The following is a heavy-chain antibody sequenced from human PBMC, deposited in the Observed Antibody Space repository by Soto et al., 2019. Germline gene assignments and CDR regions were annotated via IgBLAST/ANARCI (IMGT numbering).Heavy chain of an antibody. J-gene: IGHJ5*02. CDR1: GYTFTGYY. D-gene: IGHD3-22*01. CDR3: ARILYYYDSSGYSVSNNWFDP. Sequence: ASVKVSCKASGYTFTGYYMHWVRQAPGQGLEWMGWINPNSGGTNYAQKLQGWVTMTTDTSMSTAYMELRSLRSDDTAVYYCARILYYYDSSGYSVSNNWFDPWGQGTLVTVSS. CDR2: INPNSGGT. V-gene: IGHV1-2*04.